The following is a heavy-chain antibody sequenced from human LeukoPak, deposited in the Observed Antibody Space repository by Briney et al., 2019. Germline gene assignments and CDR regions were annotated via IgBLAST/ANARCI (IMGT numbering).Heavy chain of an antibody. Sequence: GGSLRLSCAASGFTFSNAWMIWVRQAPGKGLEWVGRIKSKSGGGTTDYTAPVKGRFTISRDDSKNTLYLQMNGLKIEDTAVYYCTTDYGHGTWGQGTLVTVSP. CDR1: GFTFSNAW. CDR3: TTDYGHGT. CDR2: IKSKSGGGTT. D-gene: IGHD1-1*01. V-gene: IGHV3-15*01. J-gene: IGHJ4*02.